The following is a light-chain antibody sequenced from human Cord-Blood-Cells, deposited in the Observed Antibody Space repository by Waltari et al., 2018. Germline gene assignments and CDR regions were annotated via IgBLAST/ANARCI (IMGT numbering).Light chain of an antibody. CDR2: GNQ. V-gene: IGLV1-47*01. Sequence: QSVLTQPPSASGTPGQRVTISCSGSSSNIGSNYVYWYQQLPGTAPKLLIYGNQQRPSGVPDRFSGSKSGTSASLAISGLRSEDEADYYCAAWDDSLSGYVFGTGTKVTVL. J-gene: IGLJ1*01. CDR3: AAWDDSLSGYV. CDR1: SSNIGSNY.